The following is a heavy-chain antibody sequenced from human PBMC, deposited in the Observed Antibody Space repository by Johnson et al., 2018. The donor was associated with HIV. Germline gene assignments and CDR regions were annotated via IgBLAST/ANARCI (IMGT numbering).Heavy chain of an antibody. V-gene: IGHV3-23*04. D-gene: IGHD3-22*01. J-gene: IGHJ3*02. CDR1: GFTFSSYA. Sequence: VQLVESGGGLVQPGGSLRLSCAASGFTFSSYAMRWVRQDPGKGLAWVSAISGSGGSIYYADSVKGRFTISIDTSQNTLYLQMNSLRAEDTAVYYCAKDRMVYSDSSGHYWTLWDAFDIWGQGTMVTVSS. CDR3: AKDRMVYSDSSGHYWTLWDAFDI. CDR2: ISGSGGSI.